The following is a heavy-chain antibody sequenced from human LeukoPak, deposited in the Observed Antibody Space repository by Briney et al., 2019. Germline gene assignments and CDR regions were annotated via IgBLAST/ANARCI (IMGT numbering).Heavy chain of an antibody. J-gene: IGHJ6*03. CDR2: MNPNSGNT. V-gene: IGHV1-8*01. Sequence: GASVKVSCKASGYTFTSYDINWVRQATGQGLEWMGWMNPNSGNTGYAQKFQGRVTMTRNTSISTAYMELGSLRAEDTAVYYCARSLTHADFGVVIDYYYMDVWGKGTTVTVSS. D-gene: IGHD3-3*01. CDR3: ARSLTHADFGVVIDYYYMDV. CDR1: GYTFTSYD.